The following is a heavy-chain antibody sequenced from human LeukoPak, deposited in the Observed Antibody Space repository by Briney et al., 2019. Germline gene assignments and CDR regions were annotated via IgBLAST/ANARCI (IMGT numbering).Heavy chain of an antibody. D-gene: IGHD3-9*01. J-gene: IGHJ4*02. CDR2: IYYSGST. V-gene: IGHV4-59*08. CDR3: ARHSGKSFDWYDD. Sequence: SETLSLTCTVSGGSISSYYWSWIRQPPGKGLERIGYIYYSGSTNYNPSLKSRVTISVDTSKNQFSLKLSSVTAADTAVYYCARHSGKSFDWYDDWGQGTLVTVSS. CDR1: GGSISSYY.